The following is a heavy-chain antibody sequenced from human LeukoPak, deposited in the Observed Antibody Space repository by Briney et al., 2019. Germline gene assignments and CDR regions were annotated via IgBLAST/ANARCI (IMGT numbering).Heavy chain of an antibody. Sequence: VKVSCKASNYTFASYGLSWVRQAPGQGLQWVGWISPYDGNTNYAQRFQARVTMSIDKSTRTVYMELRRLRLDDTAVYYCVRVWPPNAVDRGMTYSDFTALDVWGQGTTVIVSS. J-gene: IGHJ3*01. V-gene: IGHV1-18*01. CDR3: VRVWPPNAVDRGMTYSDFTALDV. CDR1: NYTFASYG. CDR2: ISPYDGNT. D-gene: IGHD1-20*01.